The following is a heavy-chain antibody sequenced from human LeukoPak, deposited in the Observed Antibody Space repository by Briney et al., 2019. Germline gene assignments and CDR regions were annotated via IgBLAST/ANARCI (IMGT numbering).Heavy chain of an antibody. CDR2: VSSSSSYI. CDR1: GFTFSSYS. Sequence: GGSLRLSCAASGFTFSSYSMNWVRQAPGKGLEWVSSVSSSSSYIYYADSVKCRFTISRDNAKNSLYLQMNSLRAEDTAVYYCASYYYYYYMDVCGKGNTVTVSS. J-gene: IGHJ6*03. V-gene: IGHV3-21*01. CDR3: ASYYYYYYMDV.